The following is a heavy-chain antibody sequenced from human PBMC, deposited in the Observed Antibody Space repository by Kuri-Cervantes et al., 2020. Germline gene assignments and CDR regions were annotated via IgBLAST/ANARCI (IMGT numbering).Heavy chain of an antibody. Sequence: GESLKISCAASGFTFSSYWMHWVRQAPGKGLVWVSRINSDGSSTSYADSVKGRFTISRDNAKNTLYLQMNSLRAEDTAVYYCARGGILGYCSGGSCYSPDYWGQGTLVTVSS. V-gene: IGHV3-74*01. CDR2: INSDGSST. CDR1: GFTFSSYW. J-gene: IGHJ4*02. CDR3: ARGGILGYCSGGSCYSPDY. D-gene: IGHD2-15*01.